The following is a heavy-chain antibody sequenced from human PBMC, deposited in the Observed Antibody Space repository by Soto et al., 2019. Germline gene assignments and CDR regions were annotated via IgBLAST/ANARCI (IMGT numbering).Heavy chain of an antibody. D-gene: IGHD6-19*01. CDR3: AREDSYGWSGESLDV. V-gene: IGHV4-34*01. J-gene: IGHJ6*02. CDR1: GDSLRGQS. Sequence: QVQLQQWGAGLLKASETLSLTCAVVGDSLRGQSWNWIRQSPGKGLEWIGELDQSGGTNYNPSLKSRAIISDDTSKNPFSLTLTSVTAADTAVYYCAREDSYGWSGESLDVWGQGTPITVSS. CDR2: LDQSGGT.